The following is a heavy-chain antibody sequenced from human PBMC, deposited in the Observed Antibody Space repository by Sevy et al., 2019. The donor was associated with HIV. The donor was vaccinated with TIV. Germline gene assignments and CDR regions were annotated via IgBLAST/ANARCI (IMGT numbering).Heavy chain of an antibody. CDR2: INPKSGAT. Sequence: ASVKVSCKASGYSFSDSGYYVHCVRQAPGQGLEWMGWINPKSGATKYAQKFQGRVTMTRDTSVSTANMGLTRLTSDDTAVYYCARESYDFWTGPVDYDYGMDVWGQGTTVTVSS. J-gene: IGHJ6*02. V-gene: IGHV1-2*02. D-gene: IGHD3-3*01. CDR3: ARESYDFWTGPVDYDYGMDV. CDR1: GYSFSDSGYY.